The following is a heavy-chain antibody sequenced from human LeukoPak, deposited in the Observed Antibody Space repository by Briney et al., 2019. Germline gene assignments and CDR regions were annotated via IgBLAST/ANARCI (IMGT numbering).Heavy chain of an antibody. CDR1: GYTFNTYA. Sequence: VASVKVSCKASGYTFNTYAMNWVRQAPGQGLEWMGWINTKTGNPTYAQGFTGRVVFSLDTSVSTAYLQISSLKAEDTAVYYCARDEQWLVHGDFQHWGQGTLVTVSS. CDR2: INTKTGNP. V-gene: IGHV7-4-1*02. D-gene: IGHD6-19*01. J-gene: IGHJ1*01. CDR3: ARDEQWLVHGDFQH.